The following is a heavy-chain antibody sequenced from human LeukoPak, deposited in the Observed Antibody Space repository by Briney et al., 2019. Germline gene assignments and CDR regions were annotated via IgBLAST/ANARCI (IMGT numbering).Heavy chain of an antibody. CDR1: GFTFSNAW. CDR3: AHQVPPNDEFFDH. CDR2: ISNTGRAT. J-gene: IGHJ5*02. V-gene: IGHV3-23*01. Sequence: GGSLRLSCAASGFTFSNAWMSWVRQAPGEGLEWLSGISNTGRATDYADSIKGRFTISRDNSKNTVFLQMNSLRAEDTAEYFCAHQVPPNDEFFDHWGQGTLVTVSS.